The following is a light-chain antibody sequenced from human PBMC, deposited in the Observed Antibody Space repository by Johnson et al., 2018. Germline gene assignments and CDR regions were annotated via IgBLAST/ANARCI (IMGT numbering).Light chain of an antibody. CDR2: ENN. CDR1: SSNIGNNY. J-gene: IGLJ1*01. V-gene: IGLV1-51*02. Sequence: QSVLTQPPSVSAAPGQKVTISCSGSSSNIGNNYVSWYQQLPGTAPKLLIYENNKRPLGIPDRFSGSKSGTSATLGITGLQTGDEADYYCGTWDSSLSAGNVFGTGTKVTVL. CDR3: GTWDSSLSAGNV.